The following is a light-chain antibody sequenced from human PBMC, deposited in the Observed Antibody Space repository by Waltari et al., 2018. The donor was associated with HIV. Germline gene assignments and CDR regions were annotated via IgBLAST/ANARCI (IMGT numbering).Light chain of an antibody. CDR1: SSNLGSNY. CDR2: RNT. J-gene: IGLJ2*01. V-gene: IGLV1-47*01. Sequence: QSVLTQPPSASGPPGQRVTISCSGSSSNLGSNYVSWYQQLPGTAPKLLLYRNTQRPSGVPDRFSGSKSGTSASLAISGLRSEDEADYYCAAWGNSLSLLFGGGTKLTVL. CDR3: AAWGNSLSLL.